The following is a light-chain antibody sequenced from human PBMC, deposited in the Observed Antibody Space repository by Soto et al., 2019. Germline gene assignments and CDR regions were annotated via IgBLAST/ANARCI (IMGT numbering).Light chain of an antibody. CDR3: SSYTGNIYV. V-gene: IGLV2-14*01. J-gene: IGLJ1*01. Sequence: QSALTQPASVSGSPGQSVTISCTGTSSDVGGYNYVSWYQQHPDKAPKLMIYAVSYRPSGVSYRFSGSKSGNTASLTISGLQAEDEAHYYCSSYTGNIYVFGNGTKVTVL. CDR1: SSDVGGYNY. CDR2: AVS.